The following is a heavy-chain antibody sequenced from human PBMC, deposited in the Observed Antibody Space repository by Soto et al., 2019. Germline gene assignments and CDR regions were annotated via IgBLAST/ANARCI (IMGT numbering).Heavy chain of an antibody. CDR2: IYHSGNT. D-gene: IGHD3-10*01. CDR1: GGSVISLNW. J-gene: IGHJ4*02. Sequence: SETLSLTCAFSGGSVISLNWWTWVRQPPGKGLEWIGEIYHSGNTDYNPSLKGRVTISLDPSNNQFSLELASVTAADTAVYYWGGGEGSGIFLHVDSWGQGTLVTVSS. V-gene: IGHV4-4*02. CDR3: GGGEGSGIFLHVDS.